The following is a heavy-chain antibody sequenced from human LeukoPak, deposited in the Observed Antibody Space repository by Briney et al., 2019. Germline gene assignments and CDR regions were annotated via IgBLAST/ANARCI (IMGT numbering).Heavy chain of an antibody. Sequence: SVKVSCKASGYTFTSYGISWVRQAPGQGLEWMGWISAYNGNTNYAQKLQGRVTMTTDTSTSTAYMELRSLRCDDTAVYYCARDPISYYYGSGSYPVDYWGQGTLATVSS. J-gene: IGHJ4*02. CDR3: ARDPISYYYGSGSYPVDY. CDR2: ISAYNGNT. V-gene: IGHV1-18*01. D-gene: IGHD3-10*01. CDR1: GYTFTSYG.